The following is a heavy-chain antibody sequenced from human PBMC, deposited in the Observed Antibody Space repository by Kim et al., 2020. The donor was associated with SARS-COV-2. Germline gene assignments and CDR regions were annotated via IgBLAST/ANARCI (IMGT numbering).Heavy chain of an antibody. Sequence: GGSLRLSCAASGFTFSSYSMNWVRQAPGKGLEWVSYISSSSSTIYYADSVKGRFTISRDNAKNSLYLQMNSLRDEDTAVYYCARDSGWELLADLYYYCYGMDVWGQGTTVTVSS. V-gene: IGHV3-48*02. D-gene: IGHD1-26*01. CDR1: GFTFSSYS. J-gene: IGHJ6*02. CDR2: ISSSSSTI. CDR3: ARDSGWELLADLYYYCYGMDV.